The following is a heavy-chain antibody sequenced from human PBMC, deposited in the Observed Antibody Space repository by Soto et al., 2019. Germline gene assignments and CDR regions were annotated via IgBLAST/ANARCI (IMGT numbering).Heavy chain of an antibody. CDR2: IYGSGGSGCT. D-gene: IGHD2-15*01. V-gene: IGHV4-31*03. CDR3: AGSQAGYFSGIDK. J-gene: IGHJ4*02. Sequence: PSETLSLTCTVTGDSITNGGYYWSWIRQHPGKGLEWLGYIYGSGGSGCTLYNPSLKSRITLSVDTSKTQFSLNLSSVTLADTAVYFCAGSQAGYFSGIDKWYQETLVTVSS. CDR1: GDSITNGGYY.